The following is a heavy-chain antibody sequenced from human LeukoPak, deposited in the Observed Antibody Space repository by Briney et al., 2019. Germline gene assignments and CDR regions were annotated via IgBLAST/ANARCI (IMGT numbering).Heavy chain of an antibody. Sequence: PGRSLRLSCAASGFTFSSYAMHWVRQAPGKGLEWVAVISYDGSNKYYADSVKGRFTISRDNSKNTLYLQMNSLRAEDTAVYYCARGSERFLEWSPFDYWGQGNLVTVSS. V-gene: IGHV3-30*04. D-gene: IGHD3-3*01. CDR3: ARGSERFLEWSPFDY. CDR1: GFTFSSYA. J-gene: IGHJ4*02. CDR2: ISYDGSNK.